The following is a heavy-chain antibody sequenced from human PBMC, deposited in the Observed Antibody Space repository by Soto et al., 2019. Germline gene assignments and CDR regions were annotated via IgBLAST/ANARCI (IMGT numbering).Heavy chain of an antibody. CDR1: GYLFFDYW. V-gene: IGHV5-51*01. D-gene: IGHD5-12*01. Sequence: GESLKISCQGSGYLFFDYWIGWVRQMPGKGLEWMGIIYAADSDTRYSPSFQGQVTISADKSISTAYVQWSSLKASDTAMYFCARGGTDGYRHFDFWGQRTLVTVSS. CDR3: ARGGTDGYRHFDF. J-gene: IGHJ4*02. CDR2: IYAADSDT.